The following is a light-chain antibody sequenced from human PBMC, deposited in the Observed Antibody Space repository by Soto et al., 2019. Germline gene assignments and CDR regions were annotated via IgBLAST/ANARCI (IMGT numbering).Light chain of an antibody. CDR2: AAS. CDR1: QSTSSY. Sequence: DIQMTQSPSSLSASVGDRVTITCRASQSTSSYLNWYQQKPGKAPKILIYAASSLQSGVPSRFSGSGSGTDFTLTISSLQPEDFATYYCQQSYSTPQTFGQGTKVEIK. CDR3: QQSYSTPQT. V-gene: IGKV1-39*01. J-gene: IGKJ1*01.